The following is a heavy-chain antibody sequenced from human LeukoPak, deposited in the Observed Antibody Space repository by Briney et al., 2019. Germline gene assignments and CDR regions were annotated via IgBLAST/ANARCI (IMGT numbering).Heavy chain of an antibody. CDR1: GFTFSSYA. Sequence: PGGSLRLSCAASGFTFSSYAMSWVRQAPGKGLEWIGEINHSGSTNYNPSLKSRVTISVDTSKNQFSLKLSSVTAADTAVYYCHLVVPRRAFDYWGQGTLVTVSS. J-gene: IGHJ4*02. V-gene: IGHV4-34*08. D-gene: IGHD2-15*01. CDR3: HLVVPRRAFDY. CDR2: INHSGST.